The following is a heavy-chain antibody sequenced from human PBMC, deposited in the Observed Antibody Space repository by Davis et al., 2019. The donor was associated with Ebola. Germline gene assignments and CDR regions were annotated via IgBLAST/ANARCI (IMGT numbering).Heavy chain of an antibody. D-gene: IGHD5-24*01. J-gene: IGHJ6*03. V-gene: IGHV3-9*01. Sequence: SLKISCAASGFTFDDYAMHWVRQAPGKGLEWVSGISWNSGSIGYADSVKGRFTISRDNATNSLYLQMNSLRAEDTALYYCAKATVEMATTGDYYYYMDVWGRGTTVTVSS. CDR1: GFTFDDYA. CDR2: ISWNSGSI. CDR3: AKATVEMATTGDYYYYMDV.